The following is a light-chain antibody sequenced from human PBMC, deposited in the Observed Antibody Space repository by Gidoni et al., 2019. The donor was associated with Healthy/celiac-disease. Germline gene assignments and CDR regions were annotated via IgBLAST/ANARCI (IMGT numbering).Light chain of an antibody. CDR3: QQYNNWPPLT. CDR2: GAS. V-gene: IGKV3-15*01. Sequence: IVMTPSPATLSVSPGERANLSCRASQSVNSNLAWYQQKPGQAPRLLIYGASTRATGIPARFSGSGSGTEFTLTISSLQSEDFAVYYCQQYNNWPPLTFGGGTKVEIK. CDR1: QSVNSN. J-gene: IGKJ4*01.